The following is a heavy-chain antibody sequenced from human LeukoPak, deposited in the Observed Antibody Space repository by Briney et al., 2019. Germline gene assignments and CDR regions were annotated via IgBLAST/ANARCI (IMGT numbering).Heavy chain of an antibody. J-gene: IGHJ4*02. CDR2: ISAYNGNT. Sequence: ASVKVSCKASGYTFTSYGISWVRQAPGQGLEWMGWISAYNGNTNYAQKLQGRVTMTTDTSTSTAYMELRSLRSDDTAVYYCARDQSYYYGSGSSPNDYWGQGTLVTVSS. CDR3: ARDQSYYYGSGSSPNDY. CDR1: GYTFTSYG. D-gene: IGHD3-10*01. V-gene: IGHV1-18*01.